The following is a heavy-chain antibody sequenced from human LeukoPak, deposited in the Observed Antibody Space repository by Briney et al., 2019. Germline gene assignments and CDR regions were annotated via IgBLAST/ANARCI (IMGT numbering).Heavy chain of an antibody. CDR1: GFSFSTYG. CDR3: ARLVYGSDWYVDF. V-gene: IGHV3-33*01. J-gene: IGHJ4*02. Sequence: GRSLRLSCAASGFSFSTYGMHWVRQAPGKGPEWVAAIWADGSQKYYADSVTGRVTISRDNPKNTLYLQVNSLRAEDTAVYYCARLVYGSDWYVDFWGQGTLVTVSS. D-gene: IGHD6-19*01. CDR2: IWADGSQK.